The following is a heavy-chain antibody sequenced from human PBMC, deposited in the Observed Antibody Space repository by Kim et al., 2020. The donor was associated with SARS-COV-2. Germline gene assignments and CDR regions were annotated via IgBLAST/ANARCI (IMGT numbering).Heavy chain of an antibody. J-gene: IGHJ5*02. CDR1: GGSFSGYY. Sequence: SETLSLTCAVYGGSFSGYYWSWIRQPPGKGLEWIGEINHSGSTNYNPSLKSRVTISVDTSKNQFSLKLSSVTAADTAVYYCARESSYYDSRGYYNNCFDP. D-gene: IGHD3-22*01. V-gene: IGHV4-34*01. CDR3: ARESSYYDSRGYYNNCFDP. CDR2: INHSGST.